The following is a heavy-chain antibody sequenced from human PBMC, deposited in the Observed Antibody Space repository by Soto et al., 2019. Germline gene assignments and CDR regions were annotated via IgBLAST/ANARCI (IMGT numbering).Heavy chain of an antibody. J-gene: IGHJ5*02. CDR1: GYTFTSYD. Sequence: QVQLVQSGAEVKKPGASVKVSCKASGYTFTSYDINWVRQATGQGLEWMGWMNPNSGNTGYAQKFQGRVTMTRNTSISTAYMELSSLRSGDTAVYYCARGALYCSGGSCYSGSNWFDPWGQGTLVTVSS. CDR3: ARGALYCSGGSCYSGSNWFDP. CDR2: MNPNSGNT. V-gene: IGHV1-8*01. D-gene: IGHD2-15*01.